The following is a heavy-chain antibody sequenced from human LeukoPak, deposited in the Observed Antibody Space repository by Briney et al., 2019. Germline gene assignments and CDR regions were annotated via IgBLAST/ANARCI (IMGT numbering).Heavy chain of an antibody. CDR3: AREAPTSCHDY. CDR1: GLTFSSYS. CDR2: ISSSSSYI. J-gene: IGHJ4*02. D-gene: IGHD2-2*01. Sequence: GGSLRLACAASGLTFSSYSMNWVRQAPGKGLEWVSSISSSSSYIYYADSVKCRFTISRDNAKNSLYLQMNSLRAEDTAVYYCAREAPTSCHDYWGQGTLVTVSS. V-gene: IGHV3-21*01.